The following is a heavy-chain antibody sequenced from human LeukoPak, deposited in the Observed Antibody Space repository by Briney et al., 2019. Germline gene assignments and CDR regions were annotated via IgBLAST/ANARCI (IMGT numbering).Heavy chain of an antibody. Sequence: GGSLRLSCAASGFTFSSYSMNWVRQAPGKGLEWVSSISSSSSYIYYADSVKGRFTISGDNAKNSLYLQMNSLRAEDTAVYYCARDGMIVVVPYYFDYWGQGTLVAVSS. D-gene: IGHD3-22*01. J-gene: IGHJ4*02. CDR2: ISSSSSYI. CDR1: GFTFSSYS. V-gene: IGHV3-21*01. CDR3: ARDGMIVVVPYYFDY.